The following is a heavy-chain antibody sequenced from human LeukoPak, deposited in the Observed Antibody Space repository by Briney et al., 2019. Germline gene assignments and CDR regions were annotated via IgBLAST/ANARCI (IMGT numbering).Heavy chain of an antibody. Sequence: PGGFLRLSCAASGFTFSSYAIHWVRQAPGKGLEWVAVISYDGSNKYYADSVKGRFTISRDNSKNMLYLQMNSLRVDDTAVYSCATDPVDRPRGQVVYWGQGTLVTVSS. J-gene: IGHJ4*02. CDR2: ISYDGSNK. V-gene: IGHV3-30-3*01. CDR3: ATDPVDRPRGQVVY. CDR1: GFTFSSYA. D-gene: IGHD2-21*01.